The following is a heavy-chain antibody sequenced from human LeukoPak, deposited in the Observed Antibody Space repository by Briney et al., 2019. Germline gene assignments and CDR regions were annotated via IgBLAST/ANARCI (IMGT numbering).Heavy chain of an antibody. D-gene: IGHD1-26*01. J-gene: IGHJ6*03. Sequence: PGGSLRLSCAASGFTFSSYSMNWVRQAPGKGLEWVSSISNSDSYIYYADSVTGRFTISRDNAKNSLYLQMNSLRAEDTAVYYCAKGHGWEASYYYYYMDVWGKGTTVTISS. CDR1: GFTFSSYS. CDR3: AKGHGWEASYYYYYMDV. V-gene: IGHV3-21*01. CDR2: ISNSDSYI.